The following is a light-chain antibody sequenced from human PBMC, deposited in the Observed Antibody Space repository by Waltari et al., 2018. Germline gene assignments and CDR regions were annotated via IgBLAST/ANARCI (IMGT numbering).Light chain of an antibody. CDR3: SAWDDSLVGPA. Sequence: QSILVQPPSASGTPGQRVTIFCSGSNSNIGTNNVHWYQQLPGTAPKLPIYNNNPQPAGVPDRFSGSRSGTSASLAISGLQSEDEAEYHCSAWDDSLVGPAFGGGTNLTVL. J-gene: IGLJ2*01. V-gene: IGLV1-44*01. CDR2: NNN. CDR1: NSNIGTNN.